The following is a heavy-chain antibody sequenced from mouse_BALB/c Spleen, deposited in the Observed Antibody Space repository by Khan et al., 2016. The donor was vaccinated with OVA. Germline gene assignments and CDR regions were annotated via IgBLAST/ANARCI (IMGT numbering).Heavy chain of an antibody. V-gene: IGHV14-3*02. CDR3: TTLLGNPFAY. J-gene: IGHJ3*01. CDR1: GYNIKDSY. Sequence: VQLKQSGAELVKPGASIKLSCTASGYNIKDSYMHWVKQRPEQGLEWIGRIDPTNDNIKYDPKFQDKATLTADTSSNTAYLQLSSLTSEDAAVYCCTTLLGNPFAYWGQGTLVSVSA. D-gene: IGHD4-1*01. CDR2: IDPTNDNI.